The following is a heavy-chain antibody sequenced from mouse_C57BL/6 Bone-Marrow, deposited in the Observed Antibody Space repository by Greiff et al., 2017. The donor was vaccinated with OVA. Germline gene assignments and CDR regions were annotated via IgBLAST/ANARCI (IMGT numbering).Heavy chain of an antibody. J-gene: IGHJ3*01. CDR3: AREEYPAWFAY. V-gene: IGHV1-54*01. D-gene: IGHD5-1*01. CDR2: INPGSGGT. Sequence: VQLQQSGAELVRPGTSVKVSCKASGYAFTNYLIEWVKQRPGQGLEWIGVINPGSGGTNYNEKFKGKATLTADKSSSTAYMQLSSLTSEDSAVYFCAREEYPAWFAYWGQGTLVTVSA. CDR1: GYAFTNYL.